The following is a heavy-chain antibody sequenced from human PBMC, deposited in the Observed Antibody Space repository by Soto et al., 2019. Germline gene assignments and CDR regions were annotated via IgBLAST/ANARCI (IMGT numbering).Heavy chain of an antibody. V-gene: IGHV4-31*03. Sequence: QVHLQESGPGQVRPSQTLSLSCSVSGGSISRGAYFWTWIRQFPGKGLEWIAYISYTGATYYNPSLNYRVTILAHTSKNQFSLKLNSVTSADTAVYYCARGGPVSVSPAWQLLGYFDYWGQGTLVTVSS. CDR1: GGSISRGAYF. CDR2: ISYTGAT. CDR3: ARGGPVSVSPAWQLLGYFDY. J-gene: IGHJ4*02. D-gene: IGHD2-15*01.